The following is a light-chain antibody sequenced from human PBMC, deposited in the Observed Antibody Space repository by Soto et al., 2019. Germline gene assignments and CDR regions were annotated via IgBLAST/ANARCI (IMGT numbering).Light chain of an antibody. CDR1: QSVGNY. V-gene: IGKV3-11*01. J-gene: IGKJ4*01. Sequence: EIVLTQSPVTLSLSPGERATLSCRASQSVGNYLVWYQQKVCQAPRLLIYDASKRATGIPDRFIGSGSGTDFTLTISSLESDDFAVYFCQQRSSWPRAFGGGTKVEIK. CDR3: QQRSSWPRA. CDR2: DAS.